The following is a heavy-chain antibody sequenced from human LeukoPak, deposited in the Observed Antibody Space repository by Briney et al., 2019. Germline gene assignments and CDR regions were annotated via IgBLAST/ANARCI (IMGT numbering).Heavy chain of an antibody. CDR3: ARDIPYGVYWYFDL. Sequence: SQTLSLTCAVSGGSISSGGYSWSWIRQPPGKGLEWIGYTYHSGSTYYNPSLKSRVTISVDRSKNQFSLKLSSVTAADTAVYYCARDIPYGVYWYFDLWGRGTLVTVSS. CDR2: TYHSGST. CDR1: GGSISSGGYS. V-gene: IGHV4-30-2*01. J-gene: IGHJ2*01. D-gene: IGHD4-17*01.